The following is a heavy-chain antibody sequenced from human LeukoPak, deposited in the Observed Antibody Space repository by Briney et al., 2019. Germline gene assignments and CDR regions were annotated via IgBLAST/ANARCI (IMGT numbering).Heavy chain of an antibody. V-gene: IGHV1-8*02. CDR1: GYTFTGYY. CDR2: MNPNSGNT. CDR3: ARGPHVYYDILTGYYYFDY. D-gene: IGHD3-9*01. Sequence: ASVKVSCKASGYTFTGYYMHWVRQATGQGLEWMGWMNPNSGNTGYAQKFQGRVTMTRNTSISTAYMELSSLRSEDTAVYYCARGPHVYYDILTGYYYFDYWGQGTLVTVSS. J-gene: IGHJ4*02.